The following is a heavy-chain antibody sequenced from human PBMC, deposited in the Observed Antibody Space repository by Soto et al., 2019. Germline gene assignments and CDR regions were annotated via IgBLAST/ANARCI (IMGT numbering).Heavy chain of an antibody. CDR3: ATDNVEAYSYGYDPSPPPASPY. D-gene: IGHD5-18*01. J-gene: IGHJ4*02. CDR2: ISGSGGST. V-gene: IGHV3-23*01. CDR1: GFTFSSYA. Sequence: GGSLRLSCAASGFTFSSYAMSWVRQAPGKGLEWVSAISGSGGSTYYADSVKGRFTISRDNSKNTLYLQMNSLRAEDTAVYYCATDNVEAYSYGYDPSPPPASPYWGQVNLVTGSS.